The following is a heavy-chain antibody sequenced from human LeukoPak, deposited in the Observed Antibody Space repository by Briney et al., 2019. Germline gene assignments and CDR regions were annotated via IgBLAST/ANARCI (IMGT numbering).Heavy chain of an antibody. J-gene: IGHJ3*01. CDR1: GFTFSSYN. Sequence: GGSLSLYCAASGFTFSSYNMLWLRQAPGKGLEWVSSISSSSSYIYYADSVKGRFTISRDNAKNSLYLQMNSLRAEDTAVYYCAIDYERIGYSCGCHGFWGQGTMVTVSS. CDR3: AIDYERIGYSCGCHGF. CDR2: ISSSSSYI. V-gene: IGHV3-21*01. D-gene: IGHD6-19*01.